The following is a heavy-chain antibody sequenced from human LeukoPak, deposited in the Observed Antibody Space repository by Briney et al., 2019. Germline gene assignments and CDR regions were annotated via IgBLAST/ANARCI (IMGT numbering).Heavy chain of an antibody. D-gene: IGHD5-18*01. J-gene: IGHJ5*02. V-gene: IGHV4-59*11. CDR2: IYYSGST. CDR1: GGSISSHY. CDR3: ARATPAVDTVCSWFDP. Sequence: SETLSLTCTVSGGSISSHYWSWIRQPPGKGLEWIGYIYYSGSTNYNPSLKSRVTISVDTSKNQFSLRLSSVTAADTAVYYCARATPAVDTVCSWFDPWGQGTLVTVSS.